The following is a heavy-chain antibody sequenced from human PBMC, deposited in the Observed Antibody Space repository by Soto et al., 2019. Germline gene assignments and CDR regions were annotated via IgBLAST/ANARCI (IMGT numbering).Heavy chain of an antibody. CDR3: ARGYYYDSSGSPGGPFDY. V-gene: IGHV1-8*02. Sequence: ASVKVSCKASGYTFTSYGISWVRQATGQGLEWMGWMNPNSGNTGYAQKFQGRVTMTRNTSISTAYMELSSLRSEDTAMYYCARGYYYDSSGSPGGPFDYWGQGTLVTVSS. CDR1: GYTFTSYG. CDR2: MNPNSGNT. J-gene: IGHJ4*02. D-gene: IGHD3-22*01.